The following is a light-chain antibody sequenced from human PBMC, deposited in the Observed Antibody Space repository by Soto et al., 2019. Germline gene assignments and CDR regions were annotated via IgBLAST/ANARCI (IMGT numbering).Light chain of an antibody. V-gene: IGLV2-14*03. CDR3: SSYTSTSTPYV. Sequence: QSALTQPASVSGSPGQSITISCTGTSSDVGGFNSVSWYQQHPGEAPKLMIYDVSNRPSGVSNRFSGSKSDNTASLTISGLQAEDEADYYCSSYTSTSTPYVFGIGTQLTVL. CDR2: DVS. CDR1: SSDVGGFNS. J-gene: IGLJ7*01.